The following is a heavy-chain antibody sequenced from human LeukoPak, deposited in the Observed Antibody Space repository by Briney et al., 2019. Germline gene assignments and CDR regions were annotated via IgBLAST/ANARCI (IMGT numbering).Heavy chain of an antibody. V-gene: IGHV1-69*01. CDR1: GGTFSSYA. CDR3: ARAHDYGDYVRAFDI. J-gene: IGHJ3*02. CDR2: IIPIFGTA. D-gene: IGHD4-17*01. Sequence: SVKVSCKASGGTFSSYAISWVRQAPGQGLEWMGGIIPIFGTANYAQKFQGRVTITADESTSTAYMELSSLRSEDTAVYYCARAHDYGDYVRAFDIWGQGTMVTVSS.